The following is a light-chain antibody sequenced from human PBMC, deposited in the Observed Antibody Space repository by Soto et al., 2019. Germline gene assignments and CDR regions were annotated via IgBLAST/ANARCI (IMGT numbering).Light chain of an antibody. CDR2: DVS. Sequence: QSALTQPASVSGSPGQSIMISCTGTSSDVGGYNYVSWYQQHPGKAPKLMIYDVSNRPSGVSNRFSGSKFGNTASLTISGLQAEDEADYYCSSYTSSNTYVFGTGTKLTVL. V-gene: IGLV2-14*01. J-gene: IGLJ1*01. CDR1: SSDVGGYNY. CDR3: SSYTSSNTYV.